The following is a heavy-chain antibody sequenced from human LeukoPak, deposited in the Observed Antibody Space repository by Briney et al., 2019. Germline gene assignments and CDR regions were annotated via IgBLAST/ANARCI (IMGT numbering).Heavy chain of an antibody. V-gene: IGHV3-7*03. D-gene: IGHD3/OR15-3a*01. J-gene: IGHJ4*02. CDR1: GFTFSSYW. Sequence: PGGSLRLSCAASGFTFSSYWMSWVRQAPGKGLEWVANIKQDGSEKSYVDSVKGRFSISRDNAKNSLYLQMNSLRAEDTAVYYCARISPLDWNPFDYWGQGTLVTVSS. CDR2: IKQDGSEK. CDR3: ARISPLDWNPFDY.